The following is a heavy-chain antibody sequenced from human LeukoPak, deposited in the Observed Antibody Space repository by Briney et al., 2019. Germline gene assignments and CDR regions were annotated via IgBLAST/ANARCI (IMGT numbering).Heavy chain of an antibody. J-gene: IGHJ5*02. CDR1: GFTFSSYG. CDR2: ISYDGSNK. V-gene: IGHV3-30*18. D-gene: IGHD7-27*01. CDR3: AKIPSGKQGKAFDP. Sequence: GGSLRLSCAASGFTFSSYGMHWVRQAPGKGLEWVAVISYDGSNKYYADSVKGRFTISRDNSKNTLYLQMNSLRAEDTAVYYCAKIPSGKQGKAFDPWGQGTLVTVSS.